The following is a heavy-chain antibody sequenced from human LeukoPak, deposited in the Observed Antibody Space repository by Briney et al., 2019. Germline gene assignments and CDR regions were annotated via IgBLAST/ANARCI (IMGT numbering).Heavy chain of an antibody. V-gene: IGHV4-39*07. CDR3: ARAPYSSGWWGDY. J-gene: IGHJ4*02. CDR2: IYYSGST. D-gene: IGHD6-19*01. CDR1: GGSISSSSYY. Sequence: PSETLSLTCTVSGGSISSSSYYWGWIRQPPGKGLEWIGSIYYSGSTYYNPSLKSRVTISVDTSKNQFSLKLSSVTAADTAVYYRARAPYSSGWWGDYWGQGTLVTVSS.